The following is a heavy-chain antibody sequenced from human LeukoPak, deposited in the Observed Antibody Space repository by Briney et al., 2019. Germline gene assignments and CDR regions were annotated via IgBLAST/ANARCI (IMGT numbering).Heavy chain of an antibody. CDR1: GGSISSGDYY. Sequence: SETLSLTCTVSGGSISSGDYYWRWIRQPPGTGLEWIGYIYYSGSTYYNPSLKSRVTISVDTSKNQFSLKLSSVTAADTAVYYCARVPIAAAEYYFDYWGQGTLVTVSS. CDR3: ARVPIAAAEYYFDY. V-gene: IGHV4-30-4*01. D-gene: IGHD6-13*01. J-gene: IGHJ4*02. CDR2: IYYSGST.